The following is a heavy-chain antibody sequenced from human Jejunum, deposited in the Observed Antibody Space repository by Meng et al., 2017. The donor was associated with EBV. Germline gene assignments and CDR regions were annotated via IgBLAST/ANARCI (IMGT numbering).Heavy chain of an antibody. CDR3: TREWGADY. CDR1: GFTVSGHA. V-gene: IGHV3-30-3*01. J-gene: IGHJ4*02. CDR2: ISNDGNNK. D-gene: IGHD3-16*01. Sequence: QVQVVESGGGVVQPGRSLRLFCAASGFTVSGHAMQWGRQAPGKGLKWVALISNDGNNKYYADSVKGRFTISRDNSKNTLYLQMNSLRVDDTALYYCTREWGADYWGQGTLVTVSS.